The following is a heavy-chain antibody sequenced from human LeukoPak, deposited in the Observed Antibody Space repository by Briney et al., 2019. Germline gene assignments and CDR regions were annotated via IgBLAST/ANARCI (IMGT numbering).Heavy chain of an antibody. D-gene: IGHD4-11*01. J-gene: IGHJ5*02. CDR2: INTNTGNP. V-gene: IGHV7-4-1*02. CDR1: GYTFTSYA. CDR3: ARRIDYSNYGKFDP. Sequence: ASVKVSCKASGYTFTSYAMNWVRQAPGQGLEWMGWINTNTGNPTYAQGFTGRFVFSLDTSVSTAYQQISSLKAEDTAVYYCARRIDYSNYGKFDPWGQGTLVTVSS.